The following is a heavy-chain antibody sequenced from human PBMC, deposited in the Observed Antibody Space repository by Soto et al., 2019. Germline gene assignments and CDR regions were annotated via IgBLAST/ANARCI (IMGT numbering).Heavy chain of an antibody. CDR3: AKKVYFNVVRGVEYYFDY. J-gene: IGHJ4*02. D-gene: IGHD3-10*01. CDR1: GFTFSSYA. CDR2: ISGNGDRT. Sequence: PGGSLRLSCAASGFTFSSYAMSWVRQAPGKGLEWVSGISGNGDRTYYADAVKGRFTVSRDNSRNTLYLQMNSLRAEDTAVYYCAKKVYFNVVRGVEYYFDYWGQGTLVTVSS. V-gene: IGHV3-23*01.